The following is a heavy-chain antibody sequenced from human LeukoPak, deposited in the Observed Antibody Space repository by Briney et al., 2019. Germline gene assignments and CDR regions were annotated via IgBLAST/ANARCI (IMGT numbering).Heavy chain of an antibody. CDR1: GGSISSYH. V-gene: IGHV4-59*08. J-gene: IGHJ6*02. CDR3: ARSYYYGSGSYGMDV. D-gene: IGHD3-10*01. CDR2: IYYSGST. Sequence: SETLSLTCTVSGGSISSYHWSWIRQPPGKGLEWIGYIYYSGSTNYNPSLKSRVTISVDTSKNQFSLKLSSVTAADTAVYYCARSYYYGSGSYGMDVWGQGTTVTVSS.